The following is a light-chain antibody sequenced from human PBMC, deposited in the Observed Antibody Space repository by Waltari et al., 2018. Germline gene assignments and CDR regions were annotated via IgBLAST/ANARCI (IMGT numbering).Light chain of an antibody. CDR2: KGN. CDR1: SGSLSTTSY. J-gene: IGLJ3*02. CDR3: SLYMGSGIWV. Sequence: QTVATQELSLSVSPGGTVTLTCVLNSGSLSTTSYASWYQQPPAQAPRTLVYKGNSRSSGVPDRFSGSILGNKAALTITGAQAQDESDYYCSLYMGSGIWVFGGGTKLTVL. V-gene: IGLV8-61*01.